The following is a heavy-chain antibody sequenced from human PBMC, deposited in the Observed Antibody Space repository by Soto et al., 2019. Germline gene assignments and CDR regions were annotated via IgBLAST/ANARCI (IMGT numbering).Heavy chain of an antibody. CDR2: INAGNGNT. CDR1: GYTFTSYA. Sequence: GASVKVSCKASGYTFTSYAMHWVRQAPGQRLEWMGWINAGNGNTKYSQKFQGRVTITRDTSTSTAYLDLTSLISEDTAVFYCARVYGTYYDDLTGLWGDHFDPRGQGTQVTVSA. J-gene: IGHJ5*02. CDR3: ARVYGTYYDDLTGLWGDHFDP. V-gene: IGHV1-3*01. D-gene: IGHD3-9*01.